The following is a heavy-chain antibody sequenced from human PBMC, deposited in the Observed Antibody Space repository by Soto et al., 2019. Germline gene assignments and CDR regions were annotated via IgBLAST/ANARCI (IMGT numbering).Heavy chain of an antibody. CDR1: GGSISSGDYY. CDR2: IYYSGST. CDR3: ARSASYQACDY. D-gene: IGHD3-16*02. V-gene: IGHV4-30-4*01. Sequence: SETLSLTCTVSGGSISSGDYYWSWIRQPPGKGLEWIGYIYYSGSTYYNPSLKSRVTISVDTSKNQFSLKLSSVTAADTAVYYCARSASYQACDYWGQGTLVTVSS. J-gene: IGHJ4*02.